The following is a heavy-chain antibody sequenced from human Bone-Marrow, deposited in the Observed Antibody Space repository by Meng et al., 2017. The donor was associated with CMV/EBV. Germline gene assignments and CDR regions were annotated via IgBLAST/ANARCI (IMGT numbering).Heavy chain of an antibody. Sequence: SVKVSCKASGGFFSSYAFSWVRQAPGQGLEWLGRVIPILDIADSAQKFQGRLTIIANKSTSTALLVLSSLRSEDTTVYYCAITPDYDLSSGDLGYFDYWGQGTLVTVSS. D-gene: IGHD3-3*01. CDR2: VIPILDIA. V-gene: IGHV1-69*04. CDR1: GGFFSSYA. J-gene: IGHJ4*02. CDR3: AITPDYDLSSGDLGYFDY.